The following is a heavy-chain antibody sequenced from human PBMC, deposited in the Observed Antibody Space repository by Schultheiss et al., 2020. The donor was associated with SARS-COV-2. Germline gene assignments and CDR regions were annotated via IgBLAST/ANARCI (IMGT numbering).Heavy chain of an antibody. CDR1: GGSISSGGYY. CDR3: ASRRLRLGELSLYGNDY. Sequence: SQTLSLTCTVSGGSISSGGYYWSWIRQHPGKGLEWIGYIYYSGSTYYNPSLKSRVTISVDTSKNQFSLKLSSVTAADTAVYYCASRRLRLGELSLYGNDYWGQGTLVTVSS. V-gene: IGHV4-31*03. D-gene: IGHD3-16*02. J-gene: IGHJ4*02. CDR2: IYYSGST.